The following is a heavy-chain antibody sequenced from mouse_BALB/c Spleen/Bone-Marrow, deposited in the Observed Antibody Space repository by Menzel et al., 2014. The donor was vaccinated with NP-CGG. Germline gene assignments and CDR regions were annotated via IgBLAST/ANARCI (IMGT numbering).Heavy chain of an antibody. CDR2: ISYDGSN. CDR3: AREGIYDGYWDYAMDY. D-gene: IGHD2-3*01. V-gene: IGHV3-6*02. CDR1: GYSITSGYY. Sequence: DVKLVESGPGLVKPSQSLSLTCSVTGYSITSGYYWNWIRQFPGNKLEWMGYISYDGSNNYNPSLKNRISTTRDTSKNQFFLKLNSVTTEDTATYYCAREGIYDGYWDYAMDYWGQGTSVTVSS. J-gene: IGHJ4*01.